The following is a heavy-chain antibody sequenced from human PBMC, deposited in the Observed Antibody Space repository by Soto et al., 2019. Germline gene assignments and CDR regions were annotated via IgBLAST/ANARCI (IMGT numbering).Heavy chain of an antibody. D-gene: IGHD3-10*01. V-gene: IGHV4-39*01. CDR2: IYYSGST. Sequence: QLQLQESGPGLVKPSETLSLTCTVSGGSISSSSYYWGWIRQPPGKGLEWIGSIYYSGSTYYNPSLKSRVSISVDTSKNQFSLKLSSVTAADPAVYYCARLSRGANWGQGTLVTVSS. J-gene: IGHJ4*02. CDR1: GGSISSSSYY. CDR3: ARLSRGAN.